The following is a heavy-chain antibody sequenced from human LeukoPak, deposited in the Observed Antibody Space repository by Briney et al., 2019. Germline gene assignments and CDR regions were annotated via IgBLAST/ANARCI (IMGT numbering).Heavy chain of an antibody. J-gene: IGHJ4*02. V-gene: IGHV3-21*04. Sequence: GGSLRLSCAASGFTFSSYSMNWVRQAPGKGLEWVSSISSSSSYIFYADSVKGRFTISRDNSKNTLYLQMNSLRAEDTAVYYCAKDLVTGSLDYWGQGTLVTVSS. CDR1: GFTFSSYS. D-gene: IGHD3-10*01. CDR3: AKDLVTGSLDY. CDR2: ISSSSSYI.